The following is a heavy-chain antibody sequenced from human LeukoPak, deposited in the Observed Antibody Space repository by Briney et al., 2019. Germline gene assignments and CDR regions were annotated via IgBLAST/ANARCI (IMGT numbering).Heavy chain of an antibody. V-gene: IGHV1-2*02. D-gene: IGHD3-16*02. CDR1: GYTFTGYF. CDR2: INPNSGGT. J-gene: IGHJ4*02. Sequence: VASVKVSCKASGYTFTGYFMHWVRQAPGQGLEWMGWINPNSGGTNYAQKFQGRVTMTRDTSISTAYMELSRLRSDDTAVYYCARDIDLGTWTGIFDYWGQGTLVTVSS. CDR3: ARDIDLGTWTGIFDY.